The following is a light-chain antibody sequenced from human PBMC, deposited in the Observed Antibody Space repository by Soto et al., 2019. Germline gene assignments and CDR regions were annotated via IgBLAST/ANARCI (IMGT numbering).Light chain of an antibody. CDR1: SSYVGSYNL. J-gene: IGLJ1*01. Sequence: QSVLTQPASVSGSPGQSITISCTGTSSYVGSYNLVSWYQQHPGKAPKLMIYEVSKRPSGVSNRFSGSKSGNTASLTISGLQAEDEADYYCCSYAGSSTSVFGTGTKVT. V-gene: IGLV2-23*02. CDR2: EVS. CDR3: CSYAGSSTSV.